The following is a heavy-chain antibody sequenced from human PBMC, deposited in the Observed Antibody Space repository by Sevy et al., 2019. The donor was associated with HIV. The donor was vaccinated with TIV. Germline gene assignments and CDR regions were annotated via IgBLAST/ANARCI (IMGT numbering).Heavy chain of an antibody. CDR2: IRSATDGGTT. CDR1: AFTFSNDW. D-gene: IGHD5-12*01. V-gene: IGHV3-15*07. CDR3: ATLSGYYWGDWLDP. Sequence: GGSLRLSCVASAFTFSNDWMTWVRQAPGKGLEWVGHIRSATDGGTTDYPAPVKGRFTISRHDSKNTVYLEMNSLKIEDTGVYFCATLSGYYWGDWLDPWGQGTLVTVSS. J-gene: IGHJ5*02.